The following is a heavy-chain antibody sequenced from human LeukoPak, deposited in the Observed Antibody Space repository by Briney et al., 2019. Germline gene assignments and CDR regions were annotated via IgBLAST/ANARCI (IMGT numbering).Heavy chain of an antibody. J-gene: IGHJ4*02. D-gene: IGHD5-18*01. Sequence: SETLSLTCAVYGGSFSGYYWSWIRQPPGKGLEWIGEINHSGSTNYNPSLKSRVTISVDTSKNQFSLKLSSVTAADTAVYYCARYSYGYFRRYYFDYWGQGTLVTVSS. CDR2: INHSGST. V-gene: IGHV4-34*01. CDR1: GGSFSGYY. CDR3: ARYSYGYFRRYYFDY.